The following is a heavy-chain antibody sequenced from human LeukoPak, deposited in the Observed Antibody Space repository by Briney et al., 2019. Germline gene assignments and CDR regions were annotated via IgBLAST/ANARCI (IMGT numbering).Heavy chain of an antibody. CDR1: GGSISYYY. Sequence: SETLSLTCTVSGGSISYYYWTWIRQPAGRGLEWIGRINTSGSTNYNPSLRSRVTMSVDTSKNQFSLKLSSVTAADTAVYYCARGGRDTNNEREYDHWGQGTLVTVSS. CDR2: INTSGST. V-gene: IGHV4-4*07. J-gene: IGHJ4*02. D-gene: IGHD1/OR15-1a*01. CDR3: ARGGRDTNNEREYDH.